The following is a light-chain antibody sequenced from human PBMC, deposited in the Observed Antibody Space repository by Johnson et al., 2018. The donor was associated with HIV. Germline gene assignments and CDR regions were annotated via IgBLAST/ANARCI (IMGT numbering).Light chain of an antibody. CDR2: ENN. CDR3: GTWDSSLSVAYV. V-gene: IGLV1-51*02. CDR1: SSNIGNNY. Sequence: QSVLTQPPSVSAAPGQKVTISCSGSSSNIGNNYVSWYQQVPGTAPKLLIYENNKRPSGIPDRFSGSKSGTLATLGITGLQTGDEADYYCGTWDSSLSVAYVFGTGTKVTVL. J-gene: IGLJ1*01.